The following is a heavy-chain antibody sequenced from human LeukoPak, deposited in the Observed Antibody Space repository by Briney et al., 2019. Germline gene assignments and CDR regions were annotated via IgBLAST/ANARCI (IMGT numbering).Heavy chain of an antibody. Sequence: GSLRLSCAASGFTFSSYEMNWVRQPPGKGREWIGEIYHSGITNYNPSLKSRVTISVDKSKNQFSLKRSSVTSADTAVYYCARGVMVSYYMDVWGKGTTVTVSS. J-gene: IGHJ6*03. CDR1: GFTFSSYE. CDR2: IYHSGIT. V-gene: IGHV4-34*01. D-gene: IGHD2-8*01. CDR3: ARGVMVSYYMDV.